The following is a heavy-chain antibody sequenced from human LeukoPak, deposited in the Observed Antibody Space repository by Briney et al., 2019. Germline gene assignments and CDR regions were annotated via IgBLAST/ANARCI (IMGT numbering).Heavy chain of an antibody. CDR1: GFTFSDYY. D-gene: IGHD6-19*01. J-gene: IGHJ4*02. CDR2: ISSSSSYI. CDR3: VKRYTTGWYYFDF. Sequence: GGSLRLSCAASGFTFSDYYMSWIRQAPGKGLEWVSYISSSSSYIYYADSVKGRFTISRDNAKNSLYLQMNSLRAEDTAVYHCVKRYTTGWYYFDFWGQGTLVTVSS. V-gene: IGHV3-11*03.